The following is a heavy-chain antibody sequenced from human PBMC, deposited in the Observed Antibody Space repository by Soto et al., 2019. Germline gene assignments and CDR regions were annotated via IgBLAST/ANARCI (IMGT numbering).Heavy chain of an antibody. V-gene: IGHV1-18*04. CDR3: ATNNRASYHFDY. CDR2: ISAYNGNT. CDR1: GYTFTSYG. D-gene: IGHD3-16*02. J-gene: IGHJ4*02. Sequence: ASVKVSCKASGYTFTSYGISWVRQAPGQGLEWMGWISAYNGNTNYAQKLQGRVTMTTDTSTSTAYMELRSLRSEDTAVYYCATNNRASYHFDYWGQGTLVTVSS.